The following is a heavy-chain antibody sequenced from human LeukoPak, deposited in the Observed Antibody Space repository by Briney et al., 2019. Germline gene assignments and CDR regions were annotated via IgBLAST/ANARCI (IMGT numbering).Heavy chain of an antibody. J-gene: IGHJ4*02. CDR2: IIPIFGTA. CDR1: GGTFSSYA. V-gene: IGHV1-69*13. Sequence: SVKVSCKASGGTFSSYAISWVRQAPGQGLEWMGGIIPIFGTANYAQKFQGRVITTADEYTSTAYMELSSLRSDDTAVYYCASPPRGYSYGYFFDYWGQGTLVTVSS. CDR3: ASPPRGYSYGYFFDY. D-gene: IGHD5-18*01.